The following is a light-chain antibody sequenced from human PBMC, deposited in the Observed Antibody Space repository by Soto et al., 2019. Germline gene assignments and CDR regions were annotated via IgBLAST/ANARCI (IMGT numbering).Light chain of an antibody. Sequence: EIVMTQSPATLSVSPGERATLSCRASQSVNSNLAWYRQKPGQAPRLLISDASTRATGVPARFSGSGSGTEFTLTISILQSEDFGVYYCQQYNFWPPLTFGGGTKVEIK. J-gene: IGKJ4*02. V-gene: IGKV3-15*01. CDR1: QSVNSN. CDR2: DAS. CDR3: QQYNFWPPLT.